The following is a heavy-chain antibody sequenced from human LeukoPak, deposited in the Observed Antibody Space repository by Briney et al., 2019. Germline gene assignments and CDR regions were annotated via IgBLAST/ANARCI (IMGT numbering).Heavy chain of an antibody. CDR1: GGSFSAYY. CDR2: INHSGRP. V-gene: IGHV4-34*01. CDR3: ASLRYDSSAYDHPLPHH. Sequence: KPSETLSLTCAVYGGSFSAYYWSWIRQPPGKGLERIGEINHSGRPNYSPSLKSRVAMSIDMSKNEFSLRLSSVTAADTAMYYCASLRYDSSAYDHPLPHHWGQGTQVTVSS. D-gene: IGHD3-22*01. J-gene: IGHJ5*02.